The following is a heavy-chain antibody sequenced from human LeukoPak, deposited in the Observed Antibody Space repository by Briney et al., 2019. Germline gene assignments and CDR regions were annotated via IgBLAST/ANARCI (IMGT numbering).Heavy chain of an antibody. J-gene: IGHJ6*02. V-gene: IGHV4-59*01. Sequence: PSETLSLTCTVSGGSLSIYYWSRIRQPPGKGLEWIGYIYYSGSTNYNPSLKSRVTISVDTSKNQFSLKLSSVTAADTAVYYCARAPGMDVWGQGTTVTVSS. CDR1: GGSLSIYY. CDR2: IYYSGST. CDR3: ARAPGMDV.